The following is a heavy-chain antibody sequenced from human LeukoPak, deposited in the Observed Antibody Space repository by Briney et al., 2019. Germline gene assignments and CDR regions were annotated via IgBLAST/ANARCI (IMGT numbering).Heavy chain of an antibody. CDR3: ARGGRRLVAGLLSY. CDR2: MSPNSGNT. V-gene: IGHV1-8*01. CDR1: GYTFTSYD. Sequence: GASVKVSCKASGYTFTSYDINWVRQATGQGLEWMGWMSPNSGNTGYAQKFQGRVTMTRNTSISTAYMELSGLRSEDTAVYYCARGGRRLVAGLLSYWGQGTLVTVSS. D-gene: IGHD2-15*01. J-gene: IGHJ4*02.